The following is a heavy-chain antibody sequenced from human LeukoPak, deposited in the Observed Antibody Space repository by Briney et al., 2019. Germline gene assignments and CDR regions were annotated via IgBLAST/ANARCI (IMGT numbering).Heavy chain of an antibody. CDR3: ARLGGYCSSTSCYEGYFDY. CDR1: GYSFTSYR. D-gene: IGHD2-2*01. V-gene: IGHV5-51*01. Sequence: GESLKISCKGSGYSFTSYRIGRVRQMPGKGLEWMGIIYPGDSDTRYSPSFQGQVTISADKSVSTAYLQWSSLKASDTAMYYCARLGGYCSSTSCYEGYFDYWGQGTLVTVSS. J-gene: IGHJ4*02. CDR2: IYPGDSDT.